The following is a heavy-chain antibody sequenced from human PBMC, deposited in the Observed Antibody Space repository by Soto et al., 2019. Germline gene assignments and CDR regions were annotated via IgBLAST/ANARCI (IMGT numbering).Heavy chain of an antibody. CDR3: ARDLSAETAMGIEY. CDR1: GFIFNSYA. D-gene: IGHD5-18*01. J-gene: IGHJ4*02. CDR2: ILYDGSNK. V-gene: IGHV3-30-3*01. Sequence: GGSLRLSCAASGFIFNSYAMHWVRQAPGKGLEWVTVILYDGSNKYYTDSVKGRFTISRDNSKNTLYLQMNSLRAEDTAVYYCARDLSAETAMGIEYWGQGTPVTVSS.